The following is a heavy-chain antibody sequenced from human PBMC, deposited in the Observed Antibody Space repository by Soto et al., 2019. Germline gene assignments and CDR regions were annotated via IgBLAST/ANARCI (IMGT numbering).Heavy chain of an antibody. V-gene: IGHV3-21*01. CDR1: GFTFSSYA. D-gene: IGHD3-22*01. Sequence: GGFLRLSCAASGFTFSSYAMHWVRQAPGKGLEWVSSISSSSSYIYYADSVKGRFTISRDNAKNSLYLQMNSLRAEDTAVYFCARAPYYYDSRGYYAYWGQGTLVPVSS. CDR3: ARAPYYYDSRGYYAY. CDR2: ISSSSSYI. J-gene: IGHJ4*02.